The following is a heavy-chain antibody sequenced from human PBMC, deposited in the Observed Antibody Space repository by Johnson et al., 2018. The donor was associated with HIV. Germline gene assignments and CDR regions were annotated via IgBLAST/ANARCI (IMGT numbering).Heavy chain of an antibody. Sequence: VLLLESGGGLVQPGGSLRLSCAASGFTLSSYGMHWVRQAPGKGLEWVAVIWYDGSIGYADSVKGRFTIPRDNSKNTLYLQMNSLRAEDTAVYYCARALGYCSGGSCPLDAFDIWGQGTMVTVSS. CDR1: GFTLSSYG. V-gene: IGHV3-33*01. D-gene: IGHD2-15*01. CDR2: IWYDGSI. J-gene: IGHJ3*02. CDR3: ARALGYCSGGSCPLDAFDI.